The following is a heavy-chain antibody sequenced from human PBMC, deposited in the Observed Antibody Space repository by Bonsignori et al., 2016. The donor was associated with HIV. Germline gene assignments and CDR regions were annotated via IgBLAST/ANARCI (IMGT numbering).Heavy chain of an antibody. Sequence: WIRQPPGKGLEWIGYIYYSGSTNYNPSLKSRVTISVDTSKNQFSLKLSSVTAADTAVYYCARGLAYCGGDCPVPYYYYYYMDVWGKGTTVTVSS. CDR2: IYYSGST. D-gene: IGHD2-21*01. CDR3: ARGLAYCGGDCPVPYYYYYYMDV. J-gene: IGHJ6*03. V-gene: IGHV4-59*01.